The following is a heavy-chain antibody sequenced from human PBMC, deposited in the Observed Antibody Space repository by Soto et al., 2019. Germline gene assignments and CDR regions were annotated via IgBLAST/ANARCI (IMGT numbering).Heavy chain of an antibody. Sequence: GGSLRLSCAASGFTFNSYGMRWVRQAPGKGLEWVAVIWYDGSNKYYADSVKGRFTISRDNSKNTLYLQMNSLRAEDTAVYYCARDRLLWFGESGPDAFDIWGQGTMVTVSS. V-gene: IGHV3-33*01. CDR3: ARDRLLWFGESGPDAFDI. D-gene: IGHD3-10*01. CDR2: IWYDGSNK. CDR1: GFTFNSYG. J-gene: IGHJ3*02.